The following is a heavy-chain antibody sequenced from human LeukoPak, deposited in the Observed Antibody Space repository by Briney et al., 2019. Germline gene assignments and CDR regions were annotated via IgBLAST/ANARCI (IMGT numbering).Heavy chain of an antibody. D-gene: IGHD6-19*01. CDR2: IYYSGST. J-gene: IGHJ4*02. CDR1: GGSFSGYS. V-gene: IGHV4-34*01. CDR3: ARQLSYNSGWYFDY. Sequence: TSETLSLTCAVYGGSFSGYSWTWTRQPPGKGLEWIGSIYYSGSTYYNPSLKSRVTISVDTSKNQFSLKLSSVTAADTAVYYCARQLSYNSGWYFDYWGQGTLVTVSS.